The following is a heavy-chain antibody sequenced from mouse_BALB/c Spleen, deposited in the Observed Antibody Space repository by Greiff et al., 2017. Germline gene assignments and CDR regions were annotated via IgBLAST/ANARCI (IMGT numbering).Heavy chain of an antibody. CDR2: ISSGGST. V-gene: IGHV5-6-5*01. J-gene: IGHJ1*01. CDR1: GFTFSSYA. Sequence: EVHLVESGGGLVKPGGSLKLSCAASGFTFSSYAMSWVRQTPEKRLEWVASISSGGSTYYPDSVKGRFTISRDNARNILYLQMSSLRSEDTAMYYCARGLYGKGTGYFDVWGAGTTVTVSS. D-gene: IGHD1-1*01. CDR3: ARGLYGKGTGYFDV.